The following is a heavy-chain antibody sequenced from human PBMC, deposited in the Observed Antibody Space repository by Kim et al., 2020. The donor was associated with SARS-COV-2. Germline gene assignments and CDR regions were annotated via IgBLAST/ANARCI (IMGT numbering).Heavy chain of an antibody. V-gene: IGHV4-34*01. J-gene: IGHJ4*01. D-gene: IGHD1-7*01. CDR2: INHSGST. CDR1: GGSFSGYY. CDR3: ARVYGSIRITGTGLHYYF. Sequence: SETLSLTCAVYGGSFSGYYWSWIRQPPGKGLEWIGEINHSGSTNYNPSLKSRVTISVDTSKNQFSLKLSSVTAADTAVYYCARVYGSIRITGTGLHYYF.